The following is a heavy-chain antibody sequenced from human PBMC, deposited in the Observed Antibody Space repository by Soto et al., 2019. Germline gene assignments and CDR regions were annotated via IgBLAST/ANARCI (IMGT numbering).Heavy chain of an antibody. D-gene: IGHD1-7*01. CDR2: IYWDDDK. CDR1: GFSLSTTGVG. CDR3: AYRQDYRRSWNSGWFDP. Sequence: QITLKESGPTLVKPTQTLTLTCTFSGFSLSTTGVGVGWIRQPPGKALEWLALIYWDDDKRYSPSLKTRLTINKDTSKNQVVLTMTNMDPVDTATYYCAYRQDYRRSWNSGWFDPWGQGTLVTVSS. V-gene: IGHV2-5*02. J-gene: IGHJ5*02.